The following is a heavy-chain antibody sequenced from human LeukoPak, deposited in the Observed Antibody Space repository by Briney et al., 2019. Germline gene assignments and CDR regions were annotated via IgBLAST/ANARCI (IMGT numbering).Heavy chain of an antibody. Sequence: GGSLRLSCAASGFTFSGSAMHWVRQASGKGLEWVGRIRSKANSYATAYAASVKGRFTISRDDSKNTADLQMNSLKTEDTAVYYCTSLTSWPAGLGWGQGTLVTVSS. D-gene: IGHD2-2*01. CDR2: IRSKANSYAT. V-gene: IGHV3-73*01. CDR1: GFTFSGSA. J-gene: IGHJ4*02. CDR3: TSLTSWPAGLG.